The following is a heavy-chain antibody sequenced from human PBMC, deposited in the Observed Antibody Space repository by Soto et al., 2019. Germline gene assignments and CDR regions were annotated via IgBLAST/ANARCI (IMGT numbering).Heavy chain of an antibody. CDR3: ARAPGVLLWGWFDP. Sequence: TLSLTCTFSGGSISSYYWSWIRQPAGKGLEWIGRIYTSGSTNYNPSLKSRVTMSVDTSKNQFSLKLSSVTAADTAVYYCARAPGVLLWGWFDPWGQGTPVTVSS. D-gene: IGHD3-10*01. J-gene: IGHJ5*02. CDR2: IYTSGST. CDR1: GGSISSYY. V-gene: IGHV4-4*07.